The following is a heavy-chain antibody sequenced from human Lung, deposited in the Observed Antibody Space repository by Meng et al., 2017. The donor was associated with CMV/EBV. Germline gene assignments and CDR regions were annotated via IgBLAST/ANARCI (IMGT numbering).Heavy chain of an antibody. D-gene: IGHD3-22*01. V-gene: IGHV4-61*01. CDR2: IHHRGST. Sequence: LSCSVSGGSVSTGYYYWSWIRQPPGKGLEWIGYIHHRGSTTYNPSPKSRGTISIDTSKNQFALNLSSVTAADTAMYYCARTLYSYDSSSRDNWSWYFDLXGRGXLVTVSS. CDR1: GGSVSTGYYY. CDR3: ARTLYSYDSSSRDNWSWYFDL. J-gene: IGHJ2*01.